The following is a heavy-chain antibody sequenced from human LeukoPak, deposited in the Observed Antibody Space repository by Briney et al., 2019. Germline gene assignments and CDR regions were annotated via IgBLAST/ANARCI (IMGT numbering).Heavy chain of an antibody. Sequence: ASVTVSCKDSGYTFPSYNINLLRQATAQEIEWMGWMNPNSGDTGYAQKFQGRVTMTRSTSISTAYMELSSLRYEDTAVYYCVRGFCSTAGCYNCGEGTRVTVSS. V-gene: IGHV1-8*01. D-gene: IGHD2-2*02. CDR2: MNPNSGDT. CDR1: GYTFPSYN. J-gene: IGHJ4*02. CDR3: VRGFCSTAGCYN.